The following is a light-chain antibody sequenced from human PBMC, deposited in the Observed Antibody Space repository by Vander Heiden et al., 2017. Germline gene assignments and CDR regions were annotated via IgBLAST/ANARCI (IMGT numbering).Light chain of an antibody. J-gene: IGKJ1*01. CDR1: QSSSSY. Sequence: LQMTQSPSSLSASVGDRVTITCRASQSSSSYLNWYQQKPGKAPKLLIYAASSLQSGVPSRFSGSGSGTDFTLTISSLQPEDFATYYCQQSYSTPRTFGQGTKVEIK. V-gene: IGKV1-39*01. CDR2: AAS. CDR3: QQSYSTPRT.